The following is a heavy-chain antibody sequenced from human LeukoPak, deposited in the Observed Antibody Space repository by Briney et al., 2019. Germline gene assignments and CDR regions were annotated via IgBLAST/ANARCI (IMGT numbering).Heavy chain of an antibody. V-gene: IGHV3-11*01. CDR1: GFTFSDYY. D-gene: IGHD2-2*01. CDR3: ARIPYCSSTSCHYYYYYMDV. J-gene: IGHJ6*03. Sequence: PGGSLRLSCAASGFTFSDYYMSWIRQAPGKGLEWVSYISSSGSTIYYADSVKGRFTISRDNAKNSLYLQMNSLRAEDTAVYHCARIPYCSSTSCHYYYYYMDVWGKGTTVTVSS. CDR2: ISSSGSTI.